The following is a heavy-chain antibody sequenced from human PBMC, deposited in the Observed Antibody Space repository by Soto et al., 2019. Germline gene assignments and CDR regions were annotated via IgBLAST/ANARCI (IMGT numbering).Heavy chain of an antibody. CDR3: ARGVPDIVVVVAASRDFDP. J-gene: IGHJ5*02. CDR2: FNHSGST. D-gene: IGHD2-15*01. CDR1: GGSFSGYY. V-gene: IGHV4-34*01. Sequence: QVQLQQWGAGLLKPSETLSLTCAVYGGSFSGYYWSWIRQPPGKGLEWIGEFNHSGSTNYNPSLKRQVTISVDTSKNQFSLKLSSVTAADTAVYYCARGVPDIVVVVAASRDFDPWGQGTLVTVSS.